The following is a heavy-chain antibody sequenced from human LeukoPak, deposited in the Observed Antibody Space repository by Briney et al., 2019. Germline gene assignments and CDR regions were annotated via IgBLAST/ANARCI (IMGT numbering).Heavy chain of an antibody. V-gene: IGHV3-23*01. CDR1: GFTFSSYT. CDR2: ITTSDGNT. J-gene: IGHJ4*02. D-gene: IGHD7-27*01. CDR3: AKDGGLWVSAHWGDS. Sequence: GGSLRLSCAASGFTFSSYTMSWVRQAPGKGLEWVSTITTSDGNTYYADSVKGRFTVSRDNSKNTLFLQMNRLRAEDTAVYYCAKDGGLWVSAHWGDSWGRGTLVTVSS.